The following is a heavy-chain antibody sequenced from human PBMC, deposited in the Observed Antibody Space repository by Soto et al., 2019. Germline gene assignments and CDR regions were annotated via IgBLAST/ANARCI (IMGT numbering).Heavy chain of an antibody. CDR3: AFGRWNQYYFDY. CDR1: GFTFTSYT. V-gene: IGHV3-33*01. CDR2: FWYDASGQ. D-gene: IGHD1-1*01. J-gene: IGHJ4*02. Sequence: QVQLVESGGGVVQPGGSLRLSCATSGFTFTSYTMHWVRQAPGKGLEWVATFWYDASGQKYADSVKGRFTISRNPSRSTLYLHMDSPRTEDTALYYCAFGRWNQYYFDYLGQEILVTVSS.